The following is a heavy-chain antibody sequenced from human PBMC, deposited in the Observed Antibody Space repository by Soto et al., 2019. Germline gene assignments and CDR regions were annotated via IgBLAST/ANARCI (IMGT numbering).Heavy chain of an antibody. V-gene: IGHV3-7*02. D-gene: IGHD6-19*01. CDR3: AGGTGWFIVD. J-gene: IGHJ4*02. CDR2: IKQDGTEK. CDR1: GFTFSSYW. Sequence: EVQLVESEGGLVQPGGSLRLSCAASGFTFSSYWMNWVRQAPGKGLEWVANIKQDGTEKHYVDSVKDRFTISRDNAKSSLHLQLNSLRADDTAVYYCAGGTGWFIVDWGQGTLVTVSS.